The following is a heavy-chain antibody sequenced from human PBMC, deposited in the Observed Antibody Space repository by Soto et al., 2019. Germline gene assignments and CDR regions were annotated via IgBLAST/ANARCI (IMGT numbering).Heavy chain of an antibody. V-gene: IGHV3-15*01. CDR3: KWDLEASDH. CDR2: IRSKTDGGTT. J-gene: IGHJ4*02. CDR1: GFTFSNAW. D-gene: IGHD1-26*01. Sequence: WVSLRLSCAASGFTFSNAWMSWVRQAPGKGLEWVGRIRSKTDGGTTDYAAPVKGRFTISRDDSKDTLYLQMNSLKTEDTAVYYCKWDLEASDHWGQGTLVTVSS.